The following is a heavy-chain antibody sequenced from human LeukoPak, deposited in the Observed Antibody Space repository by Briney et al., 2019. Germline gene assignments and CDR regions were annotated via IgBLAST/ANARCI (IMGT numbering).Heavy chain of an antibody. V-gene: IGHV1-3*01. D-gene: IGHD6-13*01. CDR1: GYTFTSYY. CDR3: ARDYIGDSSTWYDY. CDR2: INAGNGNT. Sequence: GASVKVSCKASGYTFTSYYMHWVRQAPGQRLEWMGWINAGNGNTKYSQKFQGRVTITRDTSATTAYMELSSLRSEDTAVYYCARDYIGDSSTWYDYWGQGTLVAVSS. J-gene: IGHJ4*02.